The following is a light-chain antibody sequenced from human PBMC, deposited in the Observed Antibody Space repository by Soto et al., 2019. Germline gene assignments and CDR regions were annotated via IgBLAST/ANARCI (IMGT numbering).Light chain of an antibody. CDR3: LQLNTYPWT. V-gene: IGKV1-17*01. CDR2: AAS. CDR1: QVITND. Sequence: IQMTQSPSSLSASVGDRLSITCGASQVITNDLGWYQQKPGKAPKRLIYAASTLQSGVPSRFSGSGSGTEFTLTISSLQPEDVATYYCLQLNTYPWTFGQGTKVEIK. J-gene: IGKJ1*01.